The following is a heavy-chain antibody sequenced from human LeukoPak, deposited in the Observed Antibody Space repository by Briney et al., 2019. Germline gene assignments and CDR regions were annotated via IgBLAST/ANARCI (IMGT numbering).Heavy chain of an antibody. CDR3: ARGPIVVVPAAIGYYYYGMDA. D-gene: IGHD2-2*01. Sequence: SETLSLTCAVYGGSFSGYYWSWIRQPPGKGLEWIGEINHSGSTNYNPSLKSRVTISVDTSKNQFSLKLSSVTAADTAVYYCARGPIVVVPAAIGYYYYGMDAWGKGTTVTVSS. CDR1: GGSFSGYY. CDR2: INHSGST. J-gene: IGHJ6*04. V-gene: IGHV4-34*01.